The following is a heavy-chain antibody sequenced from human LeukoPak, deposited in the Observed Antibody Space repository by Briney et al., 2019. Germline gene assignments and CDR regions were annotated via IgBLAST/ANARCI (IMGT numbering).Heavy chain of an antibody. CDR1: GFTFSSYA. V-gene: IGHV3-30-3*01. CDR2: ISYDGSNK. Sequence: GGSLRLPCAASGFTFSSYAMHWVRQAPGKGLEWVAVISYDGSNKYYADSVKGRFTISRDNSKNTLYLQMNSLRAEDTAVYYCARDGIAGYNWFDPWGQGTLVTVSS. J-gene: IGHJ5*02. D-gene: IGHD6-13*01. CDR3: ARDGIAGYNWFDP.